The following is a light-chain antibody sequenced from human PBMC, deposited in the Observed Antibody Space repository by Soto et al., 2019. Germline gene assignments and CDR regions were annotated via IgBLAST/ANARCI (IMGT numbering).Light chain of an antibody. Sequence: QSALTQPPSASGSPGQSVTISCTGTSSDVGAYKYVSWYQQYPGKAPKLLIYDVTERPSGVPDRFSGSKSGNTASLTVSGLQVEYEADYYCSSHAGSSVVFGVGTKVTVL. V-gene: IGLV2-8*01. J-gene: IGLJ2*01. CDR3: SSHAGSSVV. CDR2: DVT. CDR1: SSDVGAYKY.